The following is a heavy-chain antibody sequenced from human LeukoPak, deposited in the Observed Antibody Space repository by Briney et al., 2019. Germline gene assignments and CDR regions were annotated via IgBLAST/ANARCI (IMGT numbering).Heavy chain of an antibody. V-gene: IGHV1-24*01. CDR3: ATGVRFLEWLPLEY. CDR1: GYTLTELS. Sequence: ASVKVSCTVSGYTLTELSMHWVRQAPGKGLEWMGGFDPEDGETIYAQKFQGRVTMTEDTSTDTAYMELSSLRSEDTAVYYCATGVRFLEWLPLEYWGQGTLVTVSS. CDR2: FDPEDGET. J-gene: IGHJ4*02. D-gene: IGHD3-3*01.